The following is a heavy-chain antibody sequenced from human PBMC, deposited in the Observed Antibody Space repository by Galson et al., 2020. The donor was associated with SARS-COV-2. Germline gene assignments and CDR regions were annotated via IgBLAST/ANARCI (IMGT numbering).Heavy chain of an antibody. Sequence: GGSLRLSCRASGFTFSSYAMHWVRQAPGKGLEWVAIISYDGTKRYNLDSVKGRFTISRDNSKNTLFLQMDSLTTEDTAVYYCARETDDYTSSWYDYWGQGTLVTVSS. J-gene: IGHJ4*02. CDR2: ISYDGTKR. V-gene: IGHV3-30*04. CDR3: ARETDDYTSSWYDY. CDR1: GFTFSSYA. D-gene: IGHD6-13*01.